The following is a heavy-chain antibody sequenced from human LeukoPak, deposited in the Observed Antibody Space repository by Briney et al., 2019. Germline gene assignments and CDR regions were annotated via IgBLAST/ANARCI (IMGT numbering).Heavy chain of an antibody. CDR2: INPNSGVT. J-gene: IGHJ4*02. Sequence: ASVKVSFKASGYTFSGFYIHWVRQAPGQGLQWMGWINPNSGVTKYAQKFQGRVTMTRDTSISTAYMYLSRLRSDDTAVYYCARGGTSGYYFDYWGQGPLVTVSS. CDR3: ARGGTSGYYFDY. V-gene: IGHV1-2*02. D-gene: IGHD3-22*01. CDR1: GYTFSGFY.